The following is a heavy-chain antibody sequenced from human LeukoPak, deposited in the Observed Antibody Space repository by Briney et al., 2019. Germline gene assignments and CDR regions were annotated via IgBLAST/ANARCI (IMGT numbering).Heavy chain of an antibody. D-gene: IGHD4-17*01. CDR1: GFTVSSNY. V-gene: IGHV3-66*01. Sequence: GGSLRLSCAASGFTVSSNYMSWVRQAPGKGLEWVSVIYSGGSTYYADSVKGRFTISRDNSKNTLYLQMNSLRAEDTAVYYCAADYGDYVFMGYYYYGMDVWGQGTTVTVSS. CDR2: IYSGGST. CDR3: AADYGDYVFMGYYYYGMDV. J-gene: IGHJ6*02.